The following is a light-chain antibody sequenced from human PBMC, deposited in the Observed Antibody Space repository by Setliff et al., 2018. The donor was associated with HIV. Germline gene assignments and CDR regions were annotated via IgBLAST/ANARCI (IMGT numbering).Light chain of an antibody. Sequence: QSALAQPASVSGSPGQSIAISCTGTIGNYDIVSWYQHHPGKAPKLMIYEVNKRPSGVSDRFSGSKSGNTAALTISGLQPEDEADYYCCSFANSYVFGTGTKGTVL. CDR2: EVN. CDR1: IGNYDI. V-gene: IGLV2-23*02. J-gene: IGLJ1*01. CDR3: CSFANSYV.